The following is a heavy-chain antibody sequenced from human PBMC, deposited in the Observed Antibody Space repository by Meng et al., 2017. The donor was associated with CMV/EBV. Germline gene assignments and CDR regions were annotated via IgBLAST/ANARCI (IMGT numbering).Heavy chain of an antibody. CDR1: GGSISSSSYY. CDR3: AVSGGRRYYDFWSGSYGMDV. Sequence: GSLRLSCTVSGGSISSSSYYWGWIRQPPGKGLEWIGSIYYSGSTYYNPSLKSRVTISVDTSKNQFSLKLSSVTAADTAVYYCAVSGGRRYYDFWSGSYGMDVWGQGTTVTVSS. V-gene: IGHV4-39*07. CDR2: IYYSGST. D-gene: IGHD3-3*01. J-gene: IGHJ6*02.